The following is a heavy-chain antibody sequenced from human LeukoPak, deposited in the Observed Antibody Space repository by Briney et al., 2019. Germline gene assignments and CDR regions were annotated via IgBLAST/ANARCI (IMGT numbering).Heavy chain of an antibody. CDR2: ISGGSNMI. Sequence: GGSLSPSRPLSGLSSASFCMKCVSQAPGKGLEWVSYISGGSNMIYYADSVRGRFTLSSDNAKNSLYLQMTSLTAEDTAVYECPSARCRSTKWDGVIVQWGQATLVTVSS. D-gene: IGHD1-26*01. J-gene: IGHJ4*02. V-gene: IGHV3-48*04. CDR3: PSARCRSTKWDGVIVQ. CDR1: GLSSASFC.